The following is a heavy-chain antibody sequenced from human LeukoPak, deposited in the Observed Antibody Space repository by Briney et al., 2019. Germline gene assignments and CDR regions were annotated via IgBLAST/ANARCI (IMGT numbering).Heavy chain of an antibody. CDR3: ARGQEIYSGYSSGWYFGWFDP. CDR1: GFTFSSYA. J-gene: IGHJ5*02. CDR2: ISGSGGST. Sequence: GGSLRLSCAASGFTFSSYAMSWVRQAPGKGLEWVSAISGSGGSTYYADSVKGRFTISRDNSKNTLYLQMNSLRAEDTAVYYCARGQEIYSGYSSGWYFGWFDPWGQGTLVTVSS. V-gene: IGHV3-23*01. D-gene: IGHD6-19*01.